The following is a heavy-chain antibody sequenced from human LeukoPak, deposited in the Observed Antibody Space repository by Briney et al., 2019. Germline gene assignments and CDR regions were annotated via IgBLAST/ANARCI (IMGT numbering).Heavy chain of an antibody. V-gene: IGHV3-43*02. CDR2: ISGDGGST. CDR3: ARDPATIMVVTEMNAFDV. Sequence: GGSLRLSCAASGFTFDDYAMHWVRQAPGKGLEWVSLISGDGGSTYYADSVEGRFTVSRDNAKNLLYLQMNSLRAEDTAIYYCARDPATIMVVTEMNAFDVWGQGTMVTVSS. CDR1: GFTFDDYA. J-gene: IGHJ3*01. D-gene: IGHD2-21*02.